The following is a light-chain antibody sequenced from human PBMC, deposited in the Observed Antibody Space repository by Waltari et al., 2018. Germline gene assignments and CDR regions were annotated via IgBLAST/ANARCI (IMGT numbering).Light chain of an antibody. J-gene: IGKJ1*01. CDR2: DAS. Sequence: DIFLTQSPCTLSLSPGEGATLSCRASQSISRFLVWYQQKPGQAPRLLIYDASTRATGIPDRFSGSGSGTDFSLTISRLEPEDFAVYYCQKYGTLPATFGQGTKVEIK. CDR3: QKYGTLPAT. CDR1: QSISRF. V-gene: IGKV3-20*01.